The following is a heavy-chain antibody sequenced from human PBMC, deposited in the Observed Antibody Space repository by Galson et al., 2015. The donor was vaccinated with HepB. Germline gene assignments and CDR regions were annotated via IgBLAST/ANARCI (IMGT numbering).Heavy chain of an antibody. CDR2: ISGSGGST. J-gene: IGHJ1*01. CDR1: GFTFSSYA. D-gene: IGHD2-2*01. V-gene: IGHV3-23*01. CDR3: AKVLPPVRYCSGTTCYERGYFQH. Sequence: SLRLSCAASGFTFSSYAMHWVRQAPGKGLEWVSTISGSGGSTYYADSVKGRFTISRDDSKNTLYLQMNSLRAEDTAVYYCAKVLPPVRYCSGTTCYERGYFQHWGQGTLVTVSS.